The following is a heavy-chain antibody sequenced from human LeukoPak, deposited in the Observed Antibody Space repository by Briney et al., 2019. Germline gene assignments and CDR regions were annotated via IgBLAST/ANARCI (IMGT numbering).Heavy chain of an antibody. Sequence: PGGSLRLSCAASGFTFSSYAMSWVRQAPGKGLEWVSAISGSGGSTYYADSVEGRFTISRDNSKNTLYLQMNSLRAEDTAVYYCAKSPEEVPAVIPFDYWGQGTLVTVSS. J-gene: IGHJ4*02. V-gene: IGHV3-23*01. CDR3: AKSPEEVPAVIPFDY. D-gene: IGHD2-2*01. CDR2: ISGSGGST. CDR1: GFTFSSYA.